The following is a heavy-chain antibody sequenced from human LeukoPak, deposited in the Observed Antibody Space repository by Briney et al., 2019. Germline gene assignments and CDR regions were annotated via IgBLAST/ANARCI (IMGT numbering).Heavy chain of an antibody. CDR1: GGSISSGGYY. V-gene: IGHV4-30-2*05. Sequence: SETLSLTCTVSGGSISSGGYYWSWIRQPPGKGLEWIGYIYHSGSTYYNPSLKSRVTISVDTSKNQCSLKLSSVTAADTDVYYCARQVVPAAQWDYWGQGTLVTVSS. D-gene: IGHD2-2*01. J-gene: IGHJ4*02. CDR3: ARQVVPAAQWDY. CDR2: IYHSGST.